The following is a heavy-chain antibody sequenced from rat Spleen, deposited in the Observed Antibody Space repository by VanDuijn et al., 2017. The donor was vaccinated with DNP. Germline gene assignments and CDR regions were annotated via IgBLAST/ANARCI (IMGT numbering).Heavy chain of an antibody. CDR2: ISYDGSTT. J-gene: IGHJ2*01. Sequence: EVQLVESGGGLVQPGKSLKLSCAASGFTFSDYNMAWVRQAPKKGLEWVATISYDGSTTNYRDSVKGRITVSRDNAKSTLYLQMDSLRSEDTATYYCIRWNSGHFDYWGQGVMVTVSS. D-gene: IGHD4-3*01. V-gene: IGHV5-7*01. CDR1: GFTFSDYN. CDR3: IRWNSGHFDY.